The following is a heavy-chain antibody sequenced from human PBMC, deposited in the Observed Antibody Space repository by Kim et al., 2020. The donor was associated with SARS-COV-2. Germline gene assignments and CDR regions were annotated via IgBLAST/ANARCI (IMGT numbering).Heavy chain of an antibody. CDR3: VRGGSRGWQTPDY. V-gene: IGHV7-4-1*02. J-gene: IGHJ4*02. CDR2: INAGNGNP. Sequence: ASVKVSCKASGYTFTNYAMNWVRQAPGQRLEWMGWINAGNGNPTYAQGFQGRVVFSLDTSASTAYLEISSLTAADTAVYYCVRGGSRGWQTPDYWGQGTLVTASS. D-gene: IGHD6-19*01. CDR1: GYTFTNYA.